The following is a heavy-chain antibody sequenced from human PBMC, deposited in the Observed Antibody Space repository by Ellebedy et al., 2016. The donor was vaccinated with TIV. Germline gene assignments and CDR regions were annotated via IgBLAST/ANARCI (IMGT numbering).Heavy chain of an antibody. D-gene: IGHD3-3*01. Sequence: ASVKVSXXASGYTFTGYYMHWVRQAPGQGLEWMGWINPNSGGTNYAQKFQGWVTMTRDTSISTAYMELSSLRSEDTAVYYCARVDLRLRRVDVWGQGTTVTVSS. J-gene: IGHJ6*02. CDR3: ARVDLRLRRVDV. CDR1: GYTFTGYY. CDR2: INPNSGGT. V-gene: IGHV1-2*04.